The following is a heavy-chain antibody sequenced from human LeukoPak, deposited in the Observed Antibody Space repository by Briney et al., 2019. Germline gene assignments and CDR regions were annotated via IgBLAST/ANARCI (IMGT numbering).Heavy chain of an antibody. CDR2: IIPIFGTA. Sequence: ASVKASCKASGGTFSSYAISWVRQAPGQGLEWMGGIIPIFGTANYAQKFQGRVTITADESTSTAYMELSSLRSEDTAVYYCARGLLPIVVVPAATDTYFDYWGQGTLVTVSS. J-gene: IGHJ4*02. V-gene: IGHV1-69*13. CDR1: GGTFSSYA. D-gene: IGHD2-2*01. CDR3: ARGLLPIVVVPAATDTYFDY.